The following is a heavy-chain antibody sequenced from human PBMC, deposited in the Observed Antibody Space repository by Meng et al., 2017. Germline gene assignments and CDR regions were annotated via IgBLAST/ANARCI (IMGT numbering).Heavy chain of an antibody. D-gene: IGHD3-10*01. CDR1: GYTFTSYD. V-gene: IGHV1-8*03. CDR2: MNPNSGNT. CDR3: ARSYYYGSGSYYNVRNFDY. Sequence: ASVKVSCKASGYTFTSYDINWVQQATGQGLEWMGWMNPNSGNTGYAQKFQGRVTITRNTSISTAYMELSSLRSEDTAVYYCARSYYYGSGSYYNVRNFDYWGQGTLVTVSS. J-gene: IGHJ4*02.